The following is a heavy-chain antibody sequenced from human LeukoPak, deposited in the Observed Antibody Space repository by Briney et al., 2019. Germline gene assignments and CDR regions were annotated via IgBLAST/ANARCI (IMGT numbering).Heavy chain of an antibody. V-gene: IGHV3-66*01. CDR3: ASGSGWYRIDY. CDR1: GFTVSSNY. D-gene: IGHD6-19*01. CDR2: IYSGGTT. J-gene: IGHJ4*02. Sequence: GGSLRLSWAASGFTVSSNYMSWVRQAPGKGLEWVSLIYSGGTTYYADSVKGRFTISRDNSKNTLYLQMNSLRAEDTAVYYCASGSGWYRIDYWGQGTLVTVSS.